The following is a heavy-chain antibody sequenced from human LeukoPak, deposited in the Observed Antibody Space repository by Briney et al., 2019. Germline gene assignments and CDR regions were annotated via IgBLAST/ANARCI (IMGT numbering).Heavy chain of an antibody. V-gene: IGHV3-21*01. J-gene: IGHJ3*02. D-gene: IGHD3-10*02. CDR1: GFTFSSYS. CDR3: ARDRVRGAFDI. Sequence: GGSLRLPCAASGFTFSSYSMNWVRQAPGKGLEWVSSISSSSSYIYYADSVKGRFTISRDDAKNSLYLQMNSLGAEDTAVYYCARDRVRGAFDIWGQGTMVTVSS. CDR2: ISSSSSYI.